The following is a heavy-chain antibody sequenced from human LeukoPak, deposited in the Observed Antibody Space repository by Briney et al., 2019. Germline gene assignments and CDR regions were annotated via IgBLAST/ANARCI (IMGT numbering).Heavy chain of an antibody. CDR1: GFTFSNHV. J-gene: IGHJ4*02. Sequence: GGSLRLSCAASGFTFSNHVMSWVRQAPGKGLEWVSGISGSGDSTYYADSVKGRFTISRDNSKNTLYLQMNSLRVEDTAAYYCAKVRAPSGWFNSDYWGQGTLVTVSS. V-gene: IGHV3-23*01. CDR3: AKVRAPSGWFNSDY. CDR2: ISGSGDST. D-gene: IGHD6-19*01.